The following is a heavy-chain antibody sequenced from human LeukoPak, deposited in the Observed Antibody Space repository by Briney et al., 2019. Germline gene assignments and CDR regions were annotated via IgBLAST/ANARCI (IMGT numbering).Heavy chain of an antibody. D-gene: IGHD3-22*01. CDR1: GYSISSGYY. V-gene: IGHV4-38-2*01. CDR2: IYHTGST. CDR3: ASGGTAVVMALTYYFDT. J-gene: IGHJ5*02. Sequence: SETLSLTCAVSGYSISSGYYWGWIRQPPGKGLEWIGSIYHTGSTYYNPSLQSRVTISLHSPKNQFSLKLTSVTAADTAVYYCASGGTAVVMALTYYFDTWGQGTPVTVSS.